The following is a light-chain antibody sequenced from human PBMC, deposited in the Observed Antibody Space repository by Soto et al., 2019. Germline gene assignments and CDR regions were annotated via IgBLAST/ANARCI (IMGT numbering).Light chain of an antibody. Sequence: EIVMTQSPATVPVSPGERVTLSCIAIQSVSIDLACYQQKPGQAPRLLIYGASTRATDIPPSFTGSGSGTEFTLTISSLQSEDIAVYYCQQYNKWPQTFGQGTKVDIK. CDR2: GAS. CDR3: QQYNKWPQT. J-gene: IGKJ1*01. V-gene: IGKV3-15*01. CDR1: QSVSID.